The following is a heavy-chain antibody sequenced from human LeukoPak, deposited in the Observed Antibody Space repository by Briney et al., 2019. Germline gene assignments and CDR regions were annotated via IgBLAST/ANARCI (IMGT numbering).Heavy chain of an antibody. CDR3: AKDHVVVVPAAIPPWDAFDI. CDR1: GYTFTSYD. CDR2: MNPNSGNT. Sequence: ASVKVSCKASGYTFTSYDINWVRQATGQGLEWMGWMNPNSGNTGYAQKFQGRVTMTRNTSISTAYMELSSLRAEDTAVYYCAKDHVVVVPAAIPPWDAFDIWGQGTMVTVSS. V-gene: IGHV1-8*01. D-gene: IGHD2-2*02. J-gene: IGHJ3*02.